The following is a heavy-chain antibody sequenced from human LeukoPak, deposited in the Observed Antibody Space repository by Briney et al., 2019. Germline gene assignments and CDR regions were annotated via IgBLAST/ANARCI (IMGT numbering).Heavy chain of an antibody. Sequence: GGSLRLSCAASGFTFSSYGMHWVRQAPGEGLEWVAVISYDGSNKYYADSVKGRFTISRDNSKNTLYLQMNSLRAEDTAVYYCAKDGGWEVVVVAATPAYYFDYWGQGTLVTVSS. CDR3: AKDGGWEVVVVAATPAYYFDY. CDR2: ISYDGSNK. CDR1: GFTFSSYG. J-gene: IGHJ4*02. V-gene: IGHV3-30*18. D-gene: IGHD2-15*01.